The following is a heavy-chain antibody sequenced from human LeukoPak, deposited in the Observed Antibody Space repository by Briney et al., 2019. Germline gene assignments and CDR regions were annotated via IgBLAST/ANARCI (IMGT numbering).Heavy chain of an antibody. D-gene: IGHD3-22*01. J-gene: IGHJ4*02. CDR2: FYYSGST. CDR1: GGSISSSSYY. Sequence: SETLSLTCTVSGGSISSSSYYCGWIRQPPGKGLEWIGSFYYSGSTYYNPSLKSRVTISVDTSKNQFSLKLSSVTAADTAVYYCARHFPIYYDSSGYYYPLFDYWGQGTLVTVSS. CDR3: ARHFPIYYDSSGYYYPLFDY. V-gene: IGHV4-39*01.